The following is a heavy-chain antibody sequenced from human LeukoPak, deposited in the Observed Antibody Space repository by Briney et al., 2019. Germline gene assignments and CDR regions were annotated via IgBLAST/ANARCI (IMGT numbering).Heavy chain of an antibody. CDR1: GVTFSSYA. V-gene: IGHV3-23*01. Sequence: GGSLRLSCAASGVTFSSYAKCWVCQAPGTGLELVSAISGSGGSTYYADSVKGRFTISRDNSKNTLYLQMNSLRAEDTAVYYCAKEGPNSGYDWVVDYYYGMDVWGQGTTVTVSS. CDR2: ISGSGGST. D-gene: IGHD5-12*01. CDR3: AKEGPNSGYDWVVDYYYGMDV. J-gene: IGHJ6*02.